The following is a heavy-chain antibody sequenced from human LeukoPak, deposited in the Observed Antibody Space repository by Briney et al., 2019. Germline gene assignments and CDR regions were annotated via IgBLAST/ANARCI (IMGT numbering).Heavy chain of an antibody. D-gene: IGHD1-26*01. CDR3: ARDCVIVGAPCYDS. J-gene: IGHJ4*02. V-gene: IGHV3-7*04. Sequence: GGSLRLSCAASGFTFSSYWMSWVRQAPGKGLDWVANIKEEGSEKIYVDALKGRFTISGDNAKSSLDLQINSLRAEDTAVYYCARDCVIVGAPCYDSWGQGTLVSVSS. CDR1: GFTFSSYW. CDR2: IKEEGSEK.